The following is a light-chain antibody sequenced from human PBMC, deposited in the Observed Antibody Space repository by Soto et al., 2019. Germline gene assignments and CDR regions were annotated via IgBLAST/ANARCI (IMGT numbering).Light chain of an antibody. CDR3: AAWDDSLSGSYV. CDR2: RNN. Sequence: QSVLTQPPSASGTPGQRVTISCSGSSSNIGSNYVYWYQQLPGTAPKLLIYRNNQRPSGDPGRFSGSKSGTSASLAISGLRSEGEADYYCAAWDDSLSGSYVFGTGTKVTVL. J-gene: IGLJ1*01. V-gene: IGLV1-47*01. CDR1: SSNIGSNY.